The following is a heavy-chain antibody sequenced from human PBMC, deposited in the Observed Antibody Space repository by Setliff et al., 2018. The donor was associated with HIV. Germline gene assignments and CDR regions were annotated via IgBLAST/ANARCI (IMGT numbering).Heavy chain of an antibody. Sequence: SETLSLTCTVSGGSIGISDWSWIRQPPGKGLEWIGCIYTSGNTNYDPSLKSRVTISVDTSKNQFSLKLSSVTAADTAVYYCARRSAMIIMALDAFDIWGQGTMVTVSS. V-gene: IGHV4-4*09. CDR3: ARRSAMIIMALDAFDI. CDR1: GGSIGISD. CDR2: IYTSGNT. J-gene: IGHJ3*02. D-gene: IGHD3-22*01.